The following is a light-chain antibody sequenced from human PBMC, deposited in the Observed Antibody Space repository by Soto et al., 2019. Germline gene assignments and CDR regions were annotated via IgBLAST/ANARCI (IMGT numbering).Light chain of an antibody. V-gene: IGKV1-39*01. CDR2: GAS. J-gene: IGKJ1*01. Sequence: DIQMTQSPSSLSASVGDRVTITCRASQSISSYLNWYQQKPGNSPKVLLYGASILQTGVPSRFSGSGSGTDFTLTLRSLQPEDSATYYCQQSYSTPWTFGQGTKVEIK. CDR1: QSISSY. CDR3: QQSYSTPWT.